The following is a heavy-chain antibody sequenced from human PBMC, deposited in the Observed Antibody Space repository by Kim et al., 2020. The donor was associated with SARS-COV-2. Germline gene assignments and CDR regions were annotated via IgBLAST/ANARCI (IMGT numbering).Heavy chain of an antibody. D-gene: IGHD6-13*01. Sequence: GESLKISCKGSGYSFTSQWISWVRQMPGKGLEWMGRIDPTDSYTSYSPSFQGHVNISADKSLSTAYLQWSSLTASDTAKDYCARHRDGNWYFAFDMWGQGTMVTVSS. CDR2: IDPTDSYT. CDR1: GYSFTSQW. V-gene: IGHV5-10-1*01. J-gene: IGHJ3*02. CDR3: ARHRDGNWYFAFDM.